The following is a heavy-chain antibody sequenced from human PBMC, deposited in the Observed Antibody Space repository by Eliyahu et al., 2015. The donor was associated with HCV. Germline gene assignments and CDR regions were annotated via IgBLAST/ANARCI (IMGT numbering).Heavy chain of an antibody. D-gene: IGHD6-13*01. J-gene: IGHJ4*02. Sequence: PGQGLEWIGWINPNTGGTNSAQKFQGRVTMTRGASISTAYMDLSRLRSDDTAVYYCARRSRESIAAADYWGQGTLVTVSS. CDR2: INPNTGGT. V-gene: IGHV1-2*02. CDR3: ARRSRESIAAADY.